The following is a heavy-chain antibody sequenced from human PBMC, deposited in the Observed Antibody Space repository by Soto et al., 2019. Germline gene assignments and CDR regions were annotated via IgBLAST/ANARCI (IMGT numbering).Heavy chain of an antibody. J-gene: IGHJ6*02. V-gene: IGHV4-39*01. CDR3: ARQSVWFGSYYYYGMDV. D-gene: IGHD3-10*01. Sequence: PSETLSLTCTVSGGSISSSSYYWGWIRQPPGKGLEWIGSIYYSGSTYYNPSLKSRVTISVDTSKNQFSLKLSSVTAADTAVYYCARQSVWFGSYYYYGMDVWGQGTTVS. CDR1: GGSISSSSYY. CDR2: IYYSGST.